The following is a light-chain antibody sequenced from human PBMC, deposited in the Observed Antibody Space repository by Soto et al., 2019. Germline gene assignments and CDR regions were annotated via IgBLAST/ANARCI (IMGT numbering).Light chain of an antibody. CDR1: QRISSY. J-gene: IGKJ1*01. V-gene: IGKV1-39*01. Sequence: DIQMTQSPSSLSASVGDRVTITCRASQRISSYLNCYQQKPGKAPKLLIYAASSLQSGVPSRFSGSGSGTDFTLTISSLQPEDFATYYSQQSYSTLWTFGQGTKVDIK. CDR2: AAS. CDR3: QQSYSTLWT.